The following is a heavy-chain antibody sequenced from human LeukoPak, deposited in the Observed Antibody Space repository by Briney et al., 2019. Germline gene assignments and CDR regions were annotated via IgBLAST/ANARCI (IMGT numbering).Heavy chain of an antibody. Sequence: PGGSLRFPCAASGFSFSSYAMSWVRQAPGKRLEWVSAISGSGGSTYYADSVKGRFTISRDNSKNTLYLQMNSLRAEDTAVYYCAKGGYGDYGDYWGQGTLVTVSS. J-gene: IGHJ4*02. CDR1: GFSFSSYA. CDR3: AKGGYGDYGDY. CDR2: ISGSGGST. D-gene: IGHD4-17*01. V-gene: IGHV3-23*01.